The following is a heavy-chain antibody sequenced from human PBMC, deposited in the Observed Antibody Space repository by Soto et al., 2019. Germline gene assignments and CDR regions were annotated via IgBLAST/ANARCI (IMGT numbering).Heavy chain of an antibody. CDR1: GLTFSNYA. Sequence: GGSLRLSGATSGLTFSNYAISWVRQAPWGGLEWVSSMSGSSITTYYADSVRGRFTISRDRSKNTLYLQMSSLRAEDTALYYCAKNKERELPRVIDFCGQGTLVTVCS. J-gene: IGHJ4*02. D-gene: IGHD1-7*01. CDR3: AKNKERELPRVIDF. CDR2: MSGSSITT. V-gene: IGHV3-23*01.